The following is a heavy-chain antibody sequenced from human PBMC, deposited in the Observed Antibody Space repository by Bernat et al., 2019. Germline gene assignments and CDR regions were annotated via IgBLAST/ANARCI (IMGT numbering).Heavy chain of an antibody. CDR2: IYYSGST. CDR1: GGSIRSSSYY. V-gene: IGHV4-39*01. CDR3: ARGRSGELSLLTP. J-gene: IGHJ4*02. Sequence: QLQLQESGPGLVKPSETLSLTCTVSGGSIRSSSYYWAWVRQPPGKGLEYIGSIYYSGSTYYNPSLKSRVTISVDTSKNQFSLKLNSVTAADTAVYYCARGRSGELSLLTPWGQGTLVTVSS. D-gene: IGHD3-16*02.